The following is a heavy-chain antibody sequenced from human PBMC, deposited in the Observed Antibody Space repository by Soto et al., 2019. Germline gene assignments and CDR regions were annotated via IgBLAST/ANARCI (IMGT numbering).Heavy chain of an antibody. V-gene: IGHV3-21*01. Sequence: GGSLRLSCAASGFTFSSYSMNWVRQAPGKGLEWVSSISSSSSYIYYADSVKGRFTISRDNAKNSLYLQMNSLRAEDTAVYYCARGDCSSTSCFYYYGMDVWGQGTTVTVSS. CDR3: ARGDCSSTSCFYYYGMDV. J-gene: IGHJ6*02. CDR1: GFTFSSYS. D-gene: IGHD2-2*01. CDR2: ISSSSSYI.